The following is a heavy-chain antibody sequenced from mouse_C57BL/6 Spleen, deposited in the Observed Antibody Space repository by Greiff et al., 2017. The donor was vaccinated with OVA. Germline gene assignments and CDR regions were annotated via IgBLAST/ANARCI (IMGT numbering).Heavy chain of an antibody. D-gene: IGHD1-1*01. CDR1: GFNIKDYY. V-gene: IGHV14-2*01. Sequence: VQLQQSGAELVKPGASVKLSCTASGFNIKDYYMHWVKQRTEQGLEWIGRIDPEDGETKYAPNFQGKATITADTSSNTAYLQLSSLTSEDTAVDYCARGTVVATRGAMDYWGQGTSVTVSS. CDR2: IDPEDGET. CDR3: ARGTVVATRGAMDY. J-gene: IGHJ4*01.